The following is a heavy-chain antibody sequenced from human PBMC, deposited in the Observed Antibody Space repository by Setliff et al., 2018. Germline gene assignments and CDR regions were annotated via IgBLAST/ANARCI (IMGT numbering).Heavy chain of an antibody. CDR2: IFGSGST. V-gene: IGHV4-4*07. Sequence: ETLSLTCTVSRGSINSHYWSWIRQPAGKGLEWIGRIFGSGSTNYNPSLKSRVTMSIDTSKNQFFLKVRSVTAADTAVYYCARGRNVAARLLDSWGQGARVTVS. CDR1: RGSINSHY. J-gene: IGHJ4*02. CDR3: ARGRNVAARLLDS. D-gene: IGHD6-6*01.